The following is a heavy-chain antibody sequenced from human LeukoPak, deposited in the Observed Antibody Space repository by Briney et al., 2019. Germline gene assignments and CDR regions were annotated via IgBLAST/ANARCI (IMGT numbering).Heavy chain of an antibody. V-gene: IGHV3-21*01. Sequence: PGGSLRLSCTASGFSFSSPGMNWVRQAPGKGLGWVSSINGESTFKVYADSVKGRFTISRDNAKNSLYLQMDSLRAEDTAVYYCAKYQTGTWTPYDSTDIWGQGTLVTVSS. D-gene: IGHD3-16*01. CDR1: GFSFSSPG. CDR2: INGESTFK. CDR3: AKYQTGTWTPYDSTDI. J-gene: IGHJ3*02.